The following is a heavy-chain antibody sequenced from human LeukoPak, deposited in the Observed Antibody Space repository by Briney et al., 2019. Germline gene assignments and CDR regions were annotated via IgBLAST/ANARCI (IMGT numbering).Heavy chain of an antibody. D-gene: IGHD3-10*01. Sequence: GASVKVSCKASGYTFTSYDINWVRQATGQGLEWMGWMNPNSGNTGYAQKFQGRVTMTRNTSISTAYMELNSLRSEDTAVYYCARRITMVRGVEVFNYWGQGTLVTVSS. CDR1: GYTFTSYD. CDR2: MNPNSGNT. J-gene: IGHJ4*02. CDR3: ARRITMVRGVEVFNY. V-gene: IGHV1-8*01.